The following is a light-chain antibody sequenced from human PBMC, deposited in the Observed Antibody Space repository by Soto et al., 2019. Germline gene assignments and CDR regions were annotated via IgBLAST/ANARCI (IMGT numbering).Light chain of an antibody. CDR1: QSVSSSY. J-gene: IGKJ2*01. V-gene: IGKV3-20*01. CDR2: GAS. CDR3: QQYGSSPPYT. Sequence: EIVLTQSPGTLSLSPGERATLSCRASQSVSSSYLAWYQQKPGQAPRLLIYGASSRATGIPDRFSGSGSGSDFTLCISRLEPEDFGVYYCQQYGSSPPYTFGQGTKLEIK.